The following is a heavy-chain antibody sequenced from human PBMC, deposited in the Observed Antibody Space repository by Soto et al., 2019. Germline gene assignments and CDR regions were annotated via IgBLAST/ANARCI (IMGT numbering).Heavy chain of an antibody. D-gene: IGHD6-6*01. Sequence: SGPTLVNPTQTLTLTWTFSGFSLSTSGVGVGWIRQPPGKALEWLALIYWDDDKRYSPSLKSRLTITKDTSKNQVVLTMTNMDPVDTATYYCAHSIAARPALYNWFDPWGQGTLVTVSS. J-gene: IGHJ5*02. CDR3: AHSIAARPALYNWFDP. V-gene: IGHV2-5*02. CDR2: IYWDDDK. CDR1: GFSLSTSGVG.